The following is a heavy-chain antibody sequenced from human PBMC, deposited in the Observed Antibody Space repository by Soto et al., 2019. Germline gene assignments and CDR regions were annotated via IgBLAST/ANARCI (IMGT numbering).Heavy chain of an antibody. CDR3: ASGDRGAFDL. V-gene: IGHV3-74*03. D-gene: IGHD3-10*01. J-gene: IGHJ3*01. CDR2: IHSDGSST. CDR1: GFTFSYYW. Sequence: EVQLVESGGGLVQPGESLRLSCAASGFTFSYYWMHWVRQAPGKGLVWVSRIHSDGSSTTYADSVKDRFTISRDNARNTRYLQMNSLRAEDTAVYYCASGDRGAFDLWGQGTVLTVSS.